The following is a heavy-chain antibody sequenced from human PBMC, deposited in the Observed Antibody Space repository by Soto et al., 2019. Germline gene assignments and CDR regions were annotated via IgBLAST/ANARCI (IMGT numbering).Heavy chain of an antibody. CDR1: GYSFTSYW. D-gene: IGHD6-13*01. V-gene: IGHV5-51*01. Sequence: PGESLRISCKGSGYSFTSYWSGWVRQMPGKGLEWMGIIYPGDSDTRYSPSFQGQVTISADKSISTAYLQWSSLKASDTAMYYCARQGNSSSWYLYYGMDVWGQGTTVTVSS. J-gene: IGHJ6*02. CDR2: IYPGDSDT. CDR3: ARQGNSSSWYLYYGMDV.